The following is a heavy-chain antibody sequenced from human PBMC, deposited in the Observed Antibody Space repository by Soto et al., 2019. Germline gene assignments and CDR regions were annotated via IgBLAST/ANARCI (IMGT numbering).Heavy chain of an antibody. D-gene: IGHD6-13*01. V-gene: IGHV1-69*18. CDR2: IVPVFPSV. CDR3: ARERQSTAAAYFYYGLNV. CDR1: GGAFNNYA. J-gene: IGHJ6*02. Sequence: QVQLVQSGAEVKRPGSSVKVSCKASGGAFNNYAIYWVRQAPGQGLEWLGTIVPVFPSVYYAPRFQGRLTITADGATDTVYMMMNSRNSEDTAVYDCARERQSTAAAYFYYGLNVWGQGTSVTVSS.